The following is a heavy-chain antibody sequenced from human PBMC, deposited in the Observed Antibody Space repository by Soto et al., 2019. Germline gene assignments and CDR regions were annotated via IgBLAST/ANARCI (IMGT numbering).Heavy chain of an antibody. D-gene: IGHD3-3*01. J-gene: IGHJ4*02. CDR2: ISYDGSNK. CDR3: ARVPRYYDFWSGGLDY. CDR1: GFTFSSYA. V-gene: IGHV3-30-3*01. Sequence: GGSLRLSCAASGFTFSSYAMHWVRQAPGKGLEWVAVISYDGSNKYYADSVKGRFTISRDNSKNTLYLQMNSLRAEDTAVYYCARVPRYYDFWSGGLDYWGQGTLVTVSS.